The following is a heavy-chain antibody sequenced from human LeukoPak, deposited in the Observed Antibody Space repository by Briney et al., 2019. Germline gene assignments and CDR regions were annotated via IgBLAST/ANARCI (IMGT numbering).Heavy chain of an antibody. CDR3: ARLEIERAKTPGVFDY. CDR1: GGSISSSNYY. D-gene: IGHD5-24*01. CDR2: IYYSGST. V-gene: IGHV4-39*01. J-gene: IGHJ4*02. Sequence: SETLSLTCTVSGGSISSSNYYWGWIRQPPGKGLEWIGSIYYSGSTYYNPSLKSRVTISVDTSKNQFSLKLSSVTAAYTAVYYCARLEIERAKTPGVFDYGGQGPLVPVS.